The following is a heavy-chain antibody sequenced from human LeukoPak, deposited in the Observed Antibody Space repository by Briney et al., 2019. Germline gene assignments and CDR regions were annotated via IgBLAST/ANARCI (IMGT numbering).Heavy chain of an antibody. CDR2: ISSSSSSYI. J-gene: IGHJ4*02. Sequence: GGSLRLSCAASGFTFSSYSMNWVRQAPGKGLEWVSSISSSSSSYIYYADSVKGRFTISRDNAKNSLYLQMNSLRAEDTAVYYCARREVTREIDYWGQGTLVTVSS. D-gene: IGHD5-18*01. CDR1: GFTFSSYS. V-gene: IGHV3-21*04. CDR3: ARREVTREIDY.